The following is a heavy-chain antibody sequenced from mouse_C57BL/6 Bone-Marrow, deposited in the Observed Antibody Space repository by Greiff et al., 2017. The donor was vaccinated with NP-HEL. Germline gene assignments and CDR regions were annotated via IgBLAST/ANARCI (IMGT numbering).Heavy chain of an antibody. CDR1: GYTFTSYG. CDR2: IYPRSGNT. CDR3: AREGWLLEGFAY. D-gene: IGHD2-3*01. J-gene: IGHJ3*01. Sequence: QVQLKQSGAELARPGASVKLSCKASGYTFTSYGISWVKQRTGQGLEWIGEIYPRSGNTYYIEKFKGKATLTADKSSSTAYMELRSLTSEDSAVYFCAREGWLLEGFAYWGQGTLVTVSA. V-gene: IGHV1-81*01.